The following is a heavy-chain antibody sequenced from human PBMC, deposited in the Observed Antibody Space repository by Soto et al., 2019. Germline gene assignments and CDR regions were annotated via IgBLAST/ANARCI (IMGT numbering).Heavy chain of an antibody. J-gene: IGHJ6*02. Sequence: SVKVSCNASGGTFSSYAISWVRQAPGQGLEWMGGIIPIFGTANYAQKFQGRVTITADKSTSTAYMELNSLRADDTAVYYCARDASYYSLWSGYYPSRNGMDVWGQGTTVTVSS. CDR3: ARDASYYSLWSGYYPSRNGMDV. V-gene: IGHV1-69*06. CDR1: GGTFSSYA. D-gene: IGHD3-3*01. CDR2: IIPIFGTA.